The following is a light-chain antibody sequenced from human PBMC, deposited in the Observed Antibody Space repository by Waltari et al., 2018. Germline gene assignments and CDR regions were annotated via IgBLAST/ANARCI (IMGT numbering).Light chain of an antibody. CDR2: GAS. J-gene: IGKJ4*01. CDR1: QSIHHN. Sequence: EVLMTQSPATLSVSPGERVTLPCTASQSIHHNLAWYQQKPGQAPRLLIYGASTRATAVPARFRGSGSGTEFTLTISSLQSEDFGVYYCQHYNRWPPLTFGGGTKVDIK. CDR3: QHYNRWPPLT. V-gene: IGKV3-15*01.